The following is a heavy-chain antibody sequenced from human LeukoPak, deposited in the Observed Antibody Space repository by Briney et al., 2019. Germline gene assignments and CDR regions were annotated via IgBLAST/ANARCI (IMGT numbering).Heavy chain of an antibody. Sequence: PGGSLRLSCAASGFTFSSYAMSWVRQAPGKGLEWVSSVTGNGDSTYYADSVKGRITISRDNSKNTLYLQMNSLRAEDTAVFYCAKDLLSGSSWYETPPFDYWGQGTLVTVSS. J-gene: IGHJ4*02. D-gene: IGHD6-13*01. V-gene: IGHV3-23*01. CDR1: GFTFSSYA. CDR2: VTGNGDST. CDR3: AKDLLSGSSWYETPPFDY.